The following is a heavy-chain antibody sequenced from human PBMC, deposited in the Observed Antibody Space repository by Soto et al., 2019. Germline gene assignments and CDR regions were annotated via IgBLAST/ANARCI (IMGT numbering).Heavy chain of an antibody. Sequence: GGSLRLSCAASGFTFSSYAMSWVRQAPGKGLEWVAVISYDGSNKYYADSVKGRFTISRDNSKNTLYLQMNSLRAEDTAVYYCVNDSYYDILTGYYNYYYYGMDVWGQGTTVTVSS. CDR3: VNDSYYDILTGYYNYYYYGMDV. D-gene: IGHD3-9*01. CDR2: ISYDGSNK. CDR1: GFTFSSYA. V-gene: IGHV3-30*18. J-gene: IGHJ6*02.